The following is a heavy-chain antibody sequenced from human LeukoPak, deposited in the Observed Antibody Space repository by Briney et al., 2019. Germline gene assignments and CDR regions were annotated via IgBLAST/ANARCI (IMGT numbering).Heavy chain of an antibody. J-gene: IGHJ4*02. CDR3: ARDYSSSSGYFDY. CDR1: GYTFTGYY. V-gene: IGHV1-2*02. Sequence: ASVKVSCKASGYTFTGYYMHWVRQAPGQGLEWMGWINPNRGDTNYAEKFQGRVTMTRDTSISTAYMDLRRLRSDDTAVYYCARDYSSSSGYFDYWGQGTLVTVSS. CDR2: INPNRGDT. D-gene: IGHD6-6*01.